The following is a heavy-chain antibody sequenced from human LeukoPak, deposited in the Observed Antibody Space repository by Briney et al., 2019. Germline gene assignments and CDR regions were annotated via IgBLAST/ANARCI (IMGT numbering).Heavy chain of an antibody. V-gene: IGHV3-21*01. CDR2: ISSSSTYT. J-gene: IGHJ6*04. D-gene: IGHD3-3*01. Sequence: GGSLTLSCTVSGHPFSSFTLNWVRQSPGKGLEWVSSISSSSTYTYYADSVKGRFTISRDNAKNSLFLQMNSLRDDDTGVYFCATDTLRFRMDVWGKGTTVIVSS. CDR1: GHPFSSFT. CDR3: ATDTLRFRMDV.